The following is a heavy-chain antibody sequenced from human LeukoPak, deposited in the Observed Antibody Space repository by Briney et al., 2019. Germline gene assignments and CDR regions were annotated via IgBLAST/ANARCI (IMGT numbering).Heavy chain of an antibody. Sequence: SVKVSCKASGYTFTSYGISWVRQAPGEGLEGMGRIIPTLDIAKYAQKFQGRVTITADKSTITAYMELSRLRSDDTAVYYCARSIAAAGTGWFDPWGQGTLVTVSS. D-gene: IGHD6-13*01. CDR2: IIPTLDIA. CDR3: ARSIAAAGTGWFDP. CDR1: GYTFTSYG. J-gene: IGHJ5*02. V-gene: IGHV1-69*04.